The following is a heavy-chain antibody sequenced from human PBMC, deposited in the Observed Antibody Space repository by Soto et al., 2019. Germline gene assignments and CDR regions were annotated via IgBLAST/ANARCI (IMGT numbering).Heavy chain of an antibody. V-gene: IGHV3-23*01. CDR1: GFTFSSYA. CDR2: ISGSGGST. D-gene: IGHD4-4*01. Sequence: GGSLRLSCAASGFTFSSYAMSWVRQAPGKGLEWVSAISGSGGSTYYADSVKGRFTISRDNSKNTLYLQMNSLRAEDTAVYYCARDYSKRESIMTRPLDYWGQGTLVTVSS. CDR3: ARDYSKRESIMTRPLDY. J-gene: IGHJ4*02.